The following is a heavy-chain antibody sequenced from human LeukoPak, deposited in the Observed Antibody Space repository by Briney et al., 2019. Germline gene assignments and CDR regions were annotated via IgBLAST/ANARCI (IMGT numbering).Heavy chain of an antibody. CDR1: GGSISSHY. CDR3: ARNSPFELDVLGDSFDI. Sequence: PSETLSLTCTVSGGSISSHYWSWIRQSPGEGLEWVGFMHYRGKTNSNPSLRSRVTISLDTSKNQFSLKMSSVTAADTAVYYCARNSPFELDVLGDSFDIWGQGTVVTVSS. D-gene: IGHD2-8*01. V-gene: IGHV4-59*11. CDR2: MHYRGKT. J-gene: IGHJ3*02.